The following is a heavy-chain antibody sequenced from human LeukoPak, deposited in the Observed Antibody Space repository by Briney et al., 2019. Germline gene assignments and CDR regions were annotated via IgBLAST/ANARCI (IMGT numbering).Heavy chain of an antibody. D-gene: IGHD5/OR15-5a*01. J-gene: IGHJ4*02. CDR3: ARDVSY. CDR1: GFTFSNYW. Sequence: GGSLRLSCAASGFTFSNYWMRWVRQAPGKGLEWVAGINQDGSEKYYVDSVRGRFTISRNNAKNSLYLQMNSLRAEDTAVYYCARDVSYWGQGTLVTVSS. V-gene: IGHV3-7*01. CDR2: INQDGSEK.